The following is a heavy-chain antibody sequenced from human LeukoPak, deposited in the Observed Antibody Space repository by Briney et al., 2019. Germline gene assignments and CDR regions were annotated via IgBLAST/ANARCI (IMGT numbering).Heavy chain of an antibody. D-gene: IGHD2-2*01. Sequence: GGSLRLSCAASGFTFSSYAISGVRQAPGKGLEWVSAMRGSGGSTYYADSVKGRFTISRDNSKNTLYLQMDSLRAEDTAVYYCAKDGSGDVVVPATCFDYWGQGTLVTVSS. V-gene: IGHV3-23*01. CDR3: AKDGSGDVVVPATCFDY. J-gene: IGHJ4*02. CDR2: MRGSGGST. CDR1: GFTFSSYA.